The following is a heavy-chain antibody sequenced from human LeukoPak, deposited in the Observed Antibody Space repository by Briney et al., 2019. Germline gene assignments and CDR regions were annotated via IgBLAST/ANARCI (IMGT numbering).Heavy chain of an antibody. D-gene: IGHD2-2*01. CDR3: AKLTSIVVVPAAMAFDY. CDR2: ISGSGGST. J-gene: IGHJ4*02. Sequence: GGSLRLSCAASGFSFSSHVMTWVRQAPGKGLEWVSAISGSGGSTYYADSVKGRFTISRDNSKNTLYLQMNSLRAEDTAVYYCAKLTSIVVVPAAMAFDYWGQGTLVTVSS. V-gene: IGHV3-23*01. CDR1: GFSFSSHV.